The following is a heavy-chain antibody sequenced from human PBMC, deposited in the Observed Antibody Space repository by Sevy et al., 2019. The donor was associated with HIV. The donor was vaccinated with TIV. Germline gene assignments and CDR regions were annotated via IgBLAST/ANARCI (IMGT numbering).Heavy chain of an antibody. V-gene: IGHV4-61*01. D-gene: IGHD1-26*01. CDR3: AKMGGLTDYGMDV. CDR1: GGSVSSGSYY. J-gene: IGHJ6*02. CDR2: MYYTGST. Sequence: SETLSLTCTVSGGSVSSGSYYWTWIRQPPGKGLECIGYMYYTGSTNYNPSLMSRVTISVDTSKNQFSLKLSSVTAADTALYYCAKMGGLTDYGMDVWGQGTTVTVSS.